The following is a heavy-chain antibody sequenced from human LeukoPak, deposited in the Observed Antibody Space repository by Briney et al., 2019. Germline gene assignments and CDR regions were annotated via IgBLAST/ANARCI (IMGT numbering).Heavy chain of an antibody. D-gene: IGHD3-10*01. Sequence: ASVKVSCKASGYTFTSYDINWVRQATGQGLEWMGWMNPNSGNTGYAQKFQGRVTMTRNTSISTAYMELSSLRSEDTAVYYCARGPVLLWFGELLSPFDYWGQGTLVTVSS. V-gene: IGHV1-8*01. J-gene: IGHJ4*02. CDR3: ARGPVLLWFGELLSPFDY. CDR1: GYTFTSYD. CDR2: MNPNSGNT.